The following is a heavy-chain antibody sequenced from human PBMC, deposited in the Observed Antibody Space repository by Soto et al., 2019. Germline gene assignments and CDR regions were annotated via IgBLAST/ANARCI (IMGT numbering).Heavy chain of an antibody. Sequence: GGSLRLSCAASGFTFSNAWMSWVRQAPGKGLEWVGRIKSKTDGGTTDYAAPVKGRFTISRDDSKTTLYLQMNSLRTEDTAVYYCSAGCLWHNCYYYGLDVWGQGTTVTVSS. CDR3: SAGCLWHNCYYYGLDV. CDR2: IKSKTDGGTT. J-gene: IGHJ6*02. CDR1: GFTFSNAW. V-gene: IGHV3-15*01. D-gene: IGHD2-21*01.